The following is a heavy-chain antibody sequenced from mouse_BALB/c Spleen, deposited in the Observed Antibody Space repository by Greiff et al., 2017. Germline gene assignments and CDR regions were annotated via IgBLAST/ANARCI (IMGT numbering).Heavy chain of an antibody. CDR3: AYGNYAFAY. Sequence: EVKLVESGAELVKPGASVKLSCTASGFNIKDTYMHWVKQRPEQGLEWIGRIDPANGNTKYDPKFQGKATITADTSSNTAYLQLSSLTSEDTAVYYCAYGNYAFAYWGQGTLVTVSA. D-gene: IGHD2-1*01. J-gene: IGHJ3*01. CDR1: GFNIKDTY. V-gene: IGHV14-3*02. CDR2: IDPANGNT.